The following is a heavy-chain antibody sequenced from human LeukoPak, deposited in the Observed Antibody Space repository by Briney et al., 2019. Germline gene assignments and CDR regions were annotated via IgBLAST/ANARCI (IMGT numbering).Heavy chain of an antibody. V-gene: IGHV1-2*04. Sequence: GASVKVSCKASGYTFTGYYMHWVRQAPGQGLEWMGWINPNSGGTNYAQKFQGWVTMTRDTSISTAYMELSRLRSDDTAVYYCARDDCSSTSCYFFGYMYGAFDIWGQGTMVTVSS. CDR1: GYTFTGYY. D-gene: IGHD2-2*01. CDR3: ARDDCSSTSCYFFGYMYGAFDI. CDR2: INPNSGGT. J-gene: IGHJ3*02.